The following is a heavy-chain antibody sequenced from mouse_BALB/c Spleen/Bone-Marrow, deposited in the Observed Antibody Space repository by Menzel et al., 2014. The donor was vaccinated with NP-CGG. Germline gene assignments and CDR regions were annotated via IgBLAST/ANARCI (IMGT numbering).Heavy chain of an antibody. V-gene: IGHV14-1*02. D-gene: IGHD1-1*01. CDR1: GFNMKDYY. Sequence: VQLQQSGAELVRPGALVKLSCKASGFNMKDYYMHWVKQRPEQGLEWIGWIDPENGNTIYDPKFQGKASITADTSSNTAYLQLSSCTSEDPAVYYCASYYGSSYDYFDYWGQGTTLTVSS. CDR3: ASYYGSSYDYFDY. J-gene: IGHJ2*01. CDR2: IDPENGNT.